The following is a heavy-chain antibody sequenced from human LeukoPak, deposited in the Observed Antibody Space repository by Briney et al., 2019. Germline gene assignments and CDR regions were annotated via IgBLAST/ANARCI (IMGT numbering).Heavy chain of an antibody. CDR3: ARQTAVAAGYYFDY. D-gene: IGHD6-19*01. Sequence: SETLSLTCTVSGGSITSSHHYWGWIRQPPGKGLEWIGRIYYSGNPYSNPPLKSRLTISVDTSKNQFSLKLTSVTAADAAVYYCARQTAVAAGYYFDYWGPGTLVTVSS. V-gene: IGHV4-39*01. CDR1: GGSITSSHHY. CDR2: IYYSGNP. J-gene: IGHJ4*02.